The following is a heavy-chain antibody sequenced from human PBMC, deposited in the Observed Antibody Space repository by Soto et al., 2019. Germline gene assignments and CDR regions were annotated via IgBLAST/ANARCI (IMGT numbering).Heavy chain of an antibody. D-gene: IGHD3-3*01. J-gene: IGHJ4*02. CDR1: EGTFNIYA. V-gene: IGHV1-69*01. Sequence: VQLAQSGAEVKKPGSSVKVSCKASEGTFNIYAISWVRQAPGQGLEWMGGIIPVFGTPSYAQKFRGRVTITADESTSTAYMELSSLRSEDTAVYYCTRGPYYDFWKGYSFSDYWGQETLVTVSS. CDR2: IIPVFGTP. CDR3: TRGPYYDFWKGYSFSDY.